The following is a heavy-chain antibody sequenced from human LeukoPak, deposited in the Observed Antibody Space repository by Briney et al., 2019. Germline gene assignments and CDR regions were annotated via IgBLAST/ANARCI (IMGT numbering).Heavy chain of an antibody. CDR1: GFTFSSYA. Sequence: GGSLRLSCAASGFTFSSYAMSWVRQAPGKGLEWVSAISGSGGGTYYADSVKGRFTISRDNSKNTLYLQMNSLRAEDTAVYYCAKPDIVVVVAATGFDYWGQGTLVTVSS. V-gene: IGHV3-23*01. CDR2: ISGSGGGT. CDR3: AKPDIVVVVAATGFDY. J-gene: IGHJ4*02. D-gene: IGHD2-15*01.